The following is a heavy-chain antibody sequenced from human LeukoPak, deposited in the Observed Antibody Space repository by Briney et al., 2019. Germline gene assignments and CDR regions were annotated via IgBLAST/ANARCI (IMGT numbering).Heavy chain of an antibody. CDR1: GGSISSSSYY. D-gene: IGHD3-16*02. CDR2: IYYSGST. J-gene: IGHJ4*02. CDR3: ARRGSRYDYVWGSYR. Sequence: PSETLSLTCTVSGGSISSSSYYWGWIRQPPGKGLEWIGSIYYSGSTYYNPSLKSRVTISVDTSKNQFSLKLSSVTAADTAVYYCARRGSRYDYVWGSYRGGQGTLVTVSS. V-gene: IGHV4-39*01.